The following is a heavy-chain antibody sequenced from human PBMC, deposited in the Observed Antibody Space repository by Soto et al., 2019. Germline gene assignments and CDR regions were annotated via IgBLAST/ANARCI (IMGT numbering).Heavy chain of an antibody. CDR1: GYTFTSYS. Sequence: GASVKVSCKASGYTFTSYSMHWVRHAPGQRLEWMGWINAGNGNTKYSQKFQGRVTITRDTSASTAYMELSSLRSEDTAVYYCARLPLSYYYYMDVWGKGTTVTVSS. CDR2: INAGNGNT. V-gene: IGHV1-3*01. J-gene: IGHJ6*03. CDR3: ARLPLSYYYYMDV.